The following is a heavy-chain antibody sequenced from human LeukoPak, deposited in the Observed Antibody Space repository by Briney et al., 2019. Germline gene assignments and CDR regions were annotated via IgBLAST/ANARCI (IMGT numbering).Heavy chain of an antibody. CDR1: GGSFSGYY. CDR2: INHSGST. J-gene: IGHJ6*03. Sequence: SETLSLTCAVYGGSFSGYYRSWTRQPPGKGLEWIGEINHSGSTNYNPSLKSRVTISVDTSKNQFSLKLSSVTAADTAVYYCARGHKTPVYYYYMDVWGKGTTVTVSS. V-gene: IGHV4-34*01. CDR3: ARGHKTPVYYYYMDV.